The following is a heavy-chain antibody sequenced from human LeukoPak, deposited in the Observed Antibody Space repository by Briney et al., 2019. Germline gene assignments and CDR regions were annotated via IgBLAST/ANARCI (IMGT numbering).Heavy chain of an antibody. CDR2: INTSNGNT. V-gene: IGHV1-18*01. CDR1: GYTFTHYG. D-gene: IGHD6-13*01. J-gene: IGHJ5*02. Sequence: VASVKVSCRTSGYTFTHYGISWVRQVPGQGLEWLGWINTSNGNTNFAQKVQGRVTMTTDTSTSTAYMELGSLRSDDTAVYYCARDLRFIPAASANGWFDPWGQGTLVTVSS. CDR3: ARDLRFIPAASANGWFDP.